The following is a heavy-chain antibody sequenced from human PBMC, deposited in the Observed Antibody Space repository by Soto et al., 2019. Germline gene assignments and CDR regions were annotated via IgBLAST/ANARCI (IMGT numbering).Heavy chain of an antibody. CDR2: INAGNGNT. J-gene: IGHJ4*02. CDR1: GYTFTSYA. D-gene: IGHD3-22*01. V-gene: IGHV1-3*01. Sequence: QVQLVQSGAEVKKPGASVKVFCKASGYTFTSYAMHWVRQAPGQRLEWMGWINAGNGNTKYSQKFQGRVTITRDTSASTAYMELSSLRSEDTAVYYCARSIVVVTSFDYWGQGTLVTVSS. CDR3: ARSIVVVTSFDY.